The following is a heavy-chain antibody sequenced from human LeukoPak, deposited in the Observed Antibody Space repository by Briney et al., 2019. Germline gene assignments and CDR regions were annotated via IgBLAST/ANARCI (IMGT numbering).Heavy chain of an antibody. J-gene: IGHJ3*02. D-gene: IGHD1-7*01. CDR2: INPNSGGT. CDR3: ARGGPSPPFWELESNDAFDI. V-gene: IGHV1-2*02. CDR1: GYTFTGYY. Sequence: GASVKVSCKASGYTFTGYYMHWVRQAPGQGLEWMGWINPNSGGTNYAQKFQGRVTMTRDTSISTAYMELSRLRSDDTAVYYCARGGPSPPFWELESNDAFDIWGQGTMVTVSS.